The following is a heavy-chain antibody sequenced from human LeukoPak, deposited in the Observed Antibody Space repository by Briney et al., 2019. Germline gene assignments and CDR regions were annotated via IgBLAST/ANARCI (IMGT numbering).Heavy chain of an antibody. CDR1: GYSFVNYY. Sequence: EASVKVSCKAAGYSFVNYYMHWVRQAPGQGLEWMAIINPSGGSTSYAQKFQGRVTMTRDTSTSTAYMELRSLRSDDTAVYYCARLYCSSTSCYLDYYYYGMDVWGQGTTVTVSS. V-gene: IGHV1-46*01. J-gene: IGHJ6*02. CDR2: INPSGGST. CDR3: ARLYCSSTSCYLDYYYYGMDV. D-gene: IGHD2-2*01.